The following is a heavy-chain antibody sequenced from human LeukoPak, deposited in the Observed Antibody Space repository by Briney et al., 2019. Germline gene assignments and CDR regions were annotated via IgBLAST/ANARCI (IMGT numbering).Heavy chain of an antibody. D-gene: IGHD1-1*01. Sequence: PSETLSLTCSVSGDSISRYYWNWIRQPAGKGLEWLGRVFASGTTNYNPSLTSRVSISADKSKNQVSLRLSSVTAADTAIYYCARGWKQLVYWGQGALVTVSS. V-gene: IGHV4-4*07. CDR3: ARGWKQLVY. J-gene: IGHJ4*02. CDR1: GDSISRYY. CDR2: VFASGTT.